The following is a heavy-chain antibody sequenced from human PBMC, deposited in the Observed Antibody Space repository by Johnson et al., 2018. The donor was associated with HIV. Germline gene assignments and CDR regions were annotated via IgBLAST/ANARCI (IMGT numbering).Heavy chain of an antibody. CDR2: ISYDGSNK. V-gene: IGHV3-30*19. CDR1: GFTFSSYG. J-gene: IGHJ3*02. Sequence: QVQLVESGGGVVQPGRSLRLSCAASGFTFSSYGMHWVRQAPGKGLEWVAVISYDGSNKYYADSVKGRFTISRDNSKNTLYLQMNSLRAEEAAVYYCAKEGYAGGAFDIWGQGTMVTVSS. CDR3: AKEGYAGGAFDI. D-gene: IGHD1-1*01.